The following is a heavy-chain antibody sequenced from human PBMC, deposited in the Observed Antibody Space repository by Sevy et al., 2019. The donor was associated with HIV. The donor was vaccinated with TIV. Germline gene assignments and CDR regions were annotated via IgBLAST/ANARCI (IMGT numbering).Heavy chain of an antibody. Sequence: ASVKVSCKASGYTFTSFGISWVRQAPGQGLAWVGWISVYNGKINYAQNFQGRVTMTTDTSTRTAYMELKSLGSDDTAVYYCARRGAFDFDTSGFLSPWGQGTLVTVSS. D-gene: IGHD3-22*01. V-gene: IGHV1-18*01. CDR1: GYTFTSFG. J-gene: IGHJ5*02. CDR2: ISVYNGKI. CDR3: ARRGAFDFDTSGFLSP.